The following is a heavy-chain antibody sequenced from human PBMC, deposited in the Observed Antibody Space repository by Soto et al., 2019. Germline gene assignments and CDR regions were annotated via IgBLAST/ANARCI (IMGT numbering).Heavy chain of an antibody. CDR1: GFTFSSYS. Sequence: EVQLVESGGGLVQPGGSLRLSCAASGFTFSSYSMNWVRQAPGEGLEWVSSISSSSSYIYYADSVKGRFTISRDNAKNSLYLQMNSLRAEDTAVYYCARPGSMAGTNADYWGQGTLVTVSS. J-gene: IGHJ4*02. CDR2: ISSSSSYI. V-gene: IGHV3-21*01. D-gene: IGHD6-19*01. CDR3: ARPGSMAGTNADY.